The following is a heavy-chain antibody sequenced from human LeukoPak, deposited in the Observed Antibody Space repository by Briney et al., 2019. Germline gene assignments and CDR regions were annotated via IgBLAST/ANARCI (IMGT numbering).Heavy chain of an antibody. J-gene: IGHJ4*02. CDR2: IYPGDSDT. CDR3: ARGRVVGGMRAFDI. CDR1: RYGFTKYW. Sequence: GESLKISCKNSRYGFTKYWIGWVRQMPGKGLEWMGIIYPGDSDTRYSPSFQGQVTISADKSISTAYLQWSSLKASDTAMYYCARGRVVGGMRAFDIWGQGTLVTVSS. D-gene: IGHD2-15*01. V-gene: IGHV5-51*01.